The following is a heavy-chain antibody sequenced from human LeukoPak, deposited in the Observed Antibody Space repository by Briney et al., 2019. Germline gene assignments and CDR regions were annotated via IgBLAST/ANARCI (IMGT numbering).Heavy chain of an antibody. D-gene: IGHD3-22*01. V-gene: IGHV4-59*01. Sequence: PSETLSLTCTVSGGSISSYYWSWIRQPPGKGLEWIGYIYYSGSTNYNPSLKSRVTISVDTSKNQFSLKLSSVTAADTAVYYCARVGRYYYDSSGYPAPYYYYYYMDVWGKGTTVTVSS. CDR2: IYYSGST. CDR1: GGSISSYY. J-gene: IGHJ6*03. CDR3: ARVGRYYYDSSGYPAPYYYYYYMDV.